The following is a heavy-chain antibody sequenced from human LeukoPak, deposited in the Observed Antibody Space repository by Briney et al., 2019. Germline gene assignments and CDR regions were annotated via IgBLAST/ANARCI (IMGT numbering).Heavy chain of an antibody. CDR2: ISSSSSYI. Sequence: PGGSLRLSCAASGFTFSSYSMNWVRQAPGKGLEWVSSISSSSSYIYYADSVKGRFTISRDNAKNSLYLQMNSLRAEDTAVYYCARGPKYYYHSNDNYYVGVGLDYWGQGTLVTVSS. D-gene: IGHD3-22*01. CDR3: ARGPKYYYHSNDNYYVGVGLDY. V-gene: IGHV3-21*01. J-gene: IGHJ4*02. CDR1: GFTFSSYS.